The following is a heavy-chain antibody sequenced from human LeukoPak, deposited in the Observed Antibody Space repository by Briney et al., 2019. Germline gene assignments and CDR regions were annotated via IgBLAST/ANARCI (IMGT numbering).Heavy chain of an antibody. CDR3: AKAPVGHCSGAFCYHFDS. V-gene: IGHV3-23*01. Sequence: GGSPRLSCSAPGFTFSSYALRWVRQTPGKGVGWVAAISGGNPGTYHANSVKGRFTISRDNSKNTLHLQMSGLRAEDTARYYCAKAPVGHCSGAFCYHFDSWGQGTLVTVSS. J-gene: IGHJ4*02. CDR2: ISGGNPGT. D-gene: IGHD2-15*01. CDR1: GFTFSSYA.